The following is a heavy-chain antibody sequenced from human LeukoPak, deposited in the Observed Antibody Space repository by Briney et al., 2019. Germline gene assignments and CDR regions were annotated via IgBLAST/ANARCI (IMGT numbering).Heavy chain of an antibody. D-gene: IGHD1/OR15-1a*01. CDR2: ISSSGSTI. J-gene: IGHJ4*02. CDR3: ARDQFRYNWNNAFDY. CDR1: GFTVRNNY. V-gene: IGHV3-11*01. Sequence: GGSLRLSCAASGFTVRNNYMSWVRQAPGKGLEWVSYISSSGSTIYYADSVKGRFTISRDNAKNSLYLQMNSLRAEDTAVYYCARDQFRYNWNNAFDYWGQGTLVTVSS.